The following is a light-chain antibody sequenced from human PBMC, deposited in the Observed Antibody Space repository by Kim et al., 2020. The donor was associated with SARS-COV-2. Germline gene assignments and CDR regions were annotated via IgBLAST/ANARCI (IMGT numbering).Light chain of an antibody. Sequence: TNTITCTRSRGSIARNYGQWYQQRPGSAPTTVIYEDNQSPSGVPDRFSGSIDSASNSASLTISGLKTEDEADCYCQSYGSSNYVVFGGGTQLTVL. CDR3: QSYGSSNYVV. J-gene: IGLJ2*01. CDR1: RGSIARNY. CDR2: EDN. V-gene: IGLV6-57*03.